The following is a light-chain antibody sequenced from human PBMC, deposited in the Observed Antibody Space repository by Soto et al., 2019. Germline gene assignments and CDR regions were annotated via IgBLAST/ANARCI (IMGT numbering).Light chain of an antibody. CDR2: TSN. V-gene: IGLV1-44*01. Sequence: QSVLTQPPSASGTPGQRVTISCSGSSSNIGSNTVNWYKQFPGTAPKLLIHTSNQRPSGVSDRFSGSKSGTSASLAISGLQSEDEADYYCAAWDDSLNGVVFGRGTKLTVL. CDR1: SSNIGSNT. J-gene: IGLJ2*01. CDR3: AAWDDSLNGVV.